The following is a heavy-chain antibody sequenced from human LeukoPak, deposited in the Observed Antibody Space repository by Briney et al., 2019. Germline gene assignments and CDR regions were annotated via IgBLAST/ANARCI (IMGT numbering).Heavy chain of an antibody. V-gene: IGHV4-4*07. Sequence: KPSETLSLTCTVSGGSISSYYWSWIRQPAGKGLEWIGRIYTSGSTNYNPSLKRRVTMSVDTSKNQFSLKLSSVTAADTAVYYCARLGSSSWYETKSYFDYWGQGTLVTVSS. CDR1: GGSISSYY. CDR2: IYTSGST. J-gene: IGHJ4*02. D-gene: IGHD6-13*01. CDR3: ARLGSSSWYETKSYFDY.